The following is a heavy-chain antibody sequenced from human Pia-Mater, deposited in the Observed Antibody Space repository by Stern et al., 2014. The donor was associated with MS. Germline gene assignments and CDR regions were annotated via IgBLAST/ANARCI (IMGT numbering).Heavy chain of an antibody. CDR3: ATPTPAHY. Sequence: EQLVQSGGGLVQPGGSLRLSCTASGFTFSPFSMNWVRQAPGKGLEWVAYISGNGTTTYYSDSVKGRFTISRDNANNSLYLQMNGLRDEDTAVYYCATPTPAHYWGQGTLVTVSS. CDR2: ISGNGTTT. J-gene: IGHJ4*02. V-gene: IGHV3-48*02. D-gene: IGHD2-15*01. CDR1: GFTFSPFS.